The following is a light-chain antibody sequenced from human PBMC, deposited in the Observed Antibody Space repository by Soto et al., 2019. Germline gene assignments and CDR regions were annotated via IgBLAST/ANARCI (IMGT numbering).Light chain of an antibody. J-gene: IGKJ5*01. CDR1: QSVTSNY. V-gene: IGKV3-20*01. CDR2: GAS. Sequence: EIVFTQSPGTLSLSPGERATLSCRASQSVTSNYLAWYQQKPGQAPRLLVYGASSRATGISDRFSGSGSGTDFTLTISRLEPEDFAVYYCQHYVSPPITFGQGTRLEIK. CDR3: QHYVSPPIT.